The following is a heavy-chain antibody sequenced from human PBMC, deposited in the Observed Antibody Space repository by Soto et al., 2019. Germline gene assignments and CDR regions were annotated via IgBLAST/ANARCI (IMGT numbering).Heavy chain of an antibody. CDR2: ISWNSGTT. D-gene: IGHD2-15*01. Sequence: GGSLRLSCAASGFTFGDYAMHWVRQSPGKGLEWVSGISWNSGTTGYADSVKGRFTISRDNAKHSLYLQMNSLRAEDTALYYCAKDILMRQEYLSAWFDPWGQGSLVTVSS. CDR1: GFTFGDYA. J-gene: IGHJ5*02. CDR3: AKDILMRQEYLSAWFDP. V-gene: IGHV3-9*01.